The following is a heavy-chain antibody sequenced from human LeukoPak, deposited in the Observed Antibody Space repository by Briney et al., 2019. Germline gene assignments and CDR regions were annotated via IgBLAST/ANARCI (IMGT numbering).Heavy chain of an antibody. V-gene: IGHV4-4*07. D-gene: IGHD3-10*01. J-gene: IGHJ6*03. CDR3: ARDWEVRGANHYYYYYYMDV. CDR1: GGSISSYY. Sequence: SETLSLTCAVSGGSISSYYWSWIRQPAGKGLEWIGRIYTSGSTNYNPSLKSRVTMSVDTSKNQFSLKLSSVTAADTAVYYCARDWEVRGANHYYYYYYMDVWGKGTTVTVSS. CDR2: IYTSGST.